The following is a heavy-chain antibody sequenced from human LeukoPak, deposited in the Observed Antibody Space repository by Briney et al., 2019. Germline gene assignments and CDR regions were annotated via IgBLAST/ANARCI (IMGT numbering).Heavy chain of an antibody. CDR3: AREKRTMAVVNDY. J-gene: IGHJ4*02. V-gene: IGHV3-21*06. CDR2: ISRNSDYI. CDR1: GFTFRTYA. Sequence: GGSLRLSCAASGFTFRTYAMNWVRQAPGKRLEWVSSISRNSDYIYYAEPLKGRFTISRDNAKNLLYLQLNSLREEDTAVYYCAREKRTMAVVNDYWGQGTLVIVSS. D-gene: IGHD2-15*01.